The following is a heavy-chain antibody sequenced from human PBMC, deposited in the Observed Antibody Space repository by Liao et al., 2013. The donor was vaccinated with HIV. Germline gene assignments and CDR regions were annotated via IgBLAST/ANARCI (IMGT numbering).Heavy chain of an antibody. J-gene: IGHJ1*01. CDR3: ARSGSFAVAGPVNLQH. D-gene: IGHD6-19*01. CDR2: INHSGST. V-gene: IGHV4-34*01. CDR1: GGSFSGYY. Sequence: QVQLQQWGAGLLKPSETLSLTCAVYGGSFSGYYWNWIRQPPGKGLEWIGEINHSGSTNYNPSLKSRVTISVDTSKNQFSLKLSSVTAADTAVYYCARSGSFAVAGPVNLQHWGQGTLVTVSS.